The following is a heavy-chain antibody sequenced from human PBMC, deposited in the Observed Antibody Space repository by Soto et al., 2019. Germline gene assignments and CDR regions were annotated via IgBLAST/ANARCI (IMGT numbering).Heavy chain of an antibody. CDR1: GGSISSSNW. CDR3: ARVPFEAAGHVMGYYFDY. CDR2: IYHSGST. Sequence: SETLSLTWAVSGGSISSSNWWSCVRQPPGKGLECIGEIYHSGSTNYNPSLKSRVTISVDKSKNQFSLKLSSVTAADTAVYYCARVPFEAAGHVMGYYFDYWGQGTLVTVSS. J-gene: IGHJ4*02. D-gene: IGHD6-13*01. V-gene: IGHV4-4*02.